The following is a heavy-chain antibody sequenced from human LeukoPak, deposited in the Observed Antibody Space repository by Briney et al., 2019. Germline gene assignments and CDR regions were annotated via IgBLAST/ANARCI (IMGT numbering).Heavy chain of an antibody. CDR3: ARGKDSNYSYYYYYYYMDV. D-gene: IGHD4-11*01. CDR1: GGSISSYY. CDR2: IYYSGST. J-gene: IGHJ6*03. V-gene: IGHV4-59*01. Sequence: PSETLSLTCTVSGGSISSYYWSWIRQPPGKGLEWIGYIYYSGSTNYNPSLKSRVTISVDTSKNQSSLKLSSVTAADTAVYYCARGKDSNYSYYYYYYYMDVWGKGTTVTVSS.